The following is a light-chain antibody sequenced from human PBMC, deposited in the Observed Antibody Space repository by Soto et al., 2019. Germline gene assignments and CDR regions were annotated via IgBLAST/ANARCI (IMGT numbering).Light chain of an antibody. Sequence: ESVLTHSGGTLSLSPGQRSTLACRASQSVSSSYLAWYQQKPRQPPRLXLYGAFNRATGIPARFSGSGSGTDFTLTISSLEPQDSAIYYCQQRNIWPPVTFGQGTRLEIK. CDR2: GAF. V-gene: IGKV3D-20*02. J-gene: IGKJ5*01. CDR3: QQRNIWPPVT. CDR1: QSVSSSY.